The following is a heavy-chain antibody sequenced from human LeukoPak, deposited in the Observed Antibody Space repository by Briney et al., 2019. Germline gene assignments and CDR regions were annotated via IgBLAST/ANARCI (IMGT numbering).Heavy chain of an antibody. CDR2: TYYRSKWYS. Sequence: SQTLSLTCAISGDSVSSNIAAWNWIRQSPSRGLEWLGRTYYRSKWYSDYAVSVRSRLTINADTSRNQFSLQMNSVTPEDTAVYYCASAGFRAFQIWGQGTTVTVSS. CDR3: ASAGFRAFQI. CDR1: GDSVSSNIAA. V-gene: IGHV6-1*01. J-gene: IGHJ3*02. D-gene: IGHD3-9*01.